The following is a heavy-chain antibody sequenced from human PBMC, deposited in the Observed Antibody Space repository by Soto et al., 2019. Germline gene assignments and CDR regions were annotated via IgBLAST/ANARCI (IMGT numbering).Heavy chain of an antibody. V-gene: IGHV3-53*01. Sequence: EVQVVESGGGLIQPGGSLRLSCAASGFIVSSNYMSWVRQAPGKGLEWVSVIYSGGSTYYADSVKGRFTISRDKSKNTLYLQMNSLRAEDTAVYYCATRVGSTGRYYFDHWGQGILVTVSS. CDR2: IYSGGST. CDR1: GFIVSSNY. CDR3: ATRVGSTGRYYFDH. J-gene: IGHJ4*02. D-gene: IGHD1-26*01.